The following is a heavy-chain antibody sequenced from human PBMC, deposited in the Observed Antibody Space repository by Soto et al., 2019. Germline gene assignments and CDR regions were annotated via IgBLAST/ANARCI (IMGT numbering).Heavy chain of an antibody. CDR2: IDPSDSYT. V-gene: IGHV5-10-1*03. CDR3: ARRPPYYYDSSGYYYYYFDD. J-gene: IGHJ4*02. D-gene: IGHD3-22*01. CDR1: GYSFTSYW. Sequence: EVQLVQSGAEVKKPGESLRISCKGSGYSFTSYWISWVRQMPGKGLEWMGRIDPSDSYTNYSPSFQGHVTISADKSISTAYLQWSSLKASDTAMYYCARRPPYYYDSSGYYYYYFDDWGQGTLVTVSS.